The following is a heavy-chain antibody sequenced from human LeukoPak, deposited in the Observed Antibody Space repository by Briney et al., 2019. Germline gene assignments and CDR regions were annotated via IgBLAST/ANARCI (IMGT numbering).Heavy chain of an antibody. V-gene: IGHV4-31*03. CDR1: GGSISSGGYY. Sequence: SETLSLTCTVSGGSISSGGYYWSWIRQHPGKGLEWIGYIYYSGSTCYNPSLKSRVTISVDTSKNQFSLKLSPVTAADTAVYYCARFDYSDGLDYWGQGTLVTVSS. CDR3: ARFDYSDGLDY. D-gene: IGHD2-21*01. J-gene: IGHJ4*02. CDR2: IYYSGST.